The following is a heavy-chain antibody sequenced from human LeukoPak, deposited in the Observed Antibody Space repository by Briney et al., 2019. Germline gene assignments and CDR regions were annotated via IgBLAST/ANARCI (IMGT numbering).Heavy chain of an antibody. Sequence: GGSLRLSCAASGFTFSSYAMSWVRQAPGKGLEWVSAISGSGGSTYYADSAKGRFTISRDNSKNTLYLQMNSLRAEDTAVYYCANQRAGYGDYLGQRDYWGQGTLVTVSS. D-gene: IGHD4-17*01. CDR1: GFTFSSYA. CDR3: ANQRAGYGDYLGQRDY. V-gene: IGHV3-23*01. CDR2: ISGSGGST. J-gene: IGHJ4*02.